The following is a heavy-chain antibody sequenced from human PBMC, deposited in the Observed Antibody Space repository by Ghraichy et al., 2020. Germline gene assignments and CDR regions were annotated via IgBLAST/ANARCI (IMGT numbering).Heavy chain of an antibody. CDR2: IYYSGST. CDR3: ASPPRGYSSSSWAGYFDL. V-gene: IGHV4-39*01. CDR1: GGSISSSSYY. D-gene: IGHD6-6*01. Sequence: SETLSLTCTVSGGSISSSSYYWGWIRQPPGKGLEWIGSIYYSGSTYYNPSLKSRVTISVDTSKNQFSLKLSSVTAADTAVYYCASPPRGYSSSSWAGYFDLWGRGTLVTVSS. J-gene: IGHJ2*01.